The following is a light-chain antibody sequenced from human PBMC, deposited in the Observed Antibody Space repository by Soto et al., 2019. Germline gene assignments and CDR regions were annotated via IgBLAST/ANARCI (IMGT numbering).Light chain of an antibody. CDR1: QSVSNY. J-gene: IGKJ4*01. CDR3: QQRSNWPLLT. V-gene: IGKV3-11*01. CDR2: DAS. Sequence: EIVLTQSPATLSLSPGERATLSCRASQSVSNYLAWYQQKPGQAPRLLIYDASNRATGIPARFSGSGSGTGFTLTISSLEPEDFAVYYCQQRSNWPLLTFGGGTKVIIK.